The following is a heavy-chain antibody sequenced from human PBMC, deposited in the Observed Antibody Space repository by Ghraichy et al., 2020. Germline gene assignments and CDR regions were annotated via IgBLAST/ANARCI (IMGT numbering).Heavy chain of an antibody. V-gene: IGHV3-23*01. CDR2: ISGSGGST. CDR1: GFTFSSYA. J-gene: IGHJ4*02. CDR3: AKSPPYQLLLTYYFDY. Sequence: GSLRLSCAASGFTFSSYAMSWVRQAPGKGLEWVSAISGSGGSTYYADSVKGRFTISRDNSKNTLYLQMNSLRAEDTAVYYCAKSPPYQLLLTYYFDYWGQGTLVTVSS. D-gene: IGHD2-2*01.